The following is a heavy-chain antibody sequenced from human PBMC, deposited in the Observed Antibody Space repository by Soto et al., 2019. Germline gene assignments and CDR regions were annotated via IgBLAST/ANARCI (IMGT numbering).Heavy chain of an antibody. J-gene: IGHJ4*02. Sequence: PGGSLRLACAASGFTFSSYGMHWFRQAPGKGLEWVAVISYDGSNKYYADSVKGRFTISRDNSKNTLYLQMNSLRAEDTAVYYCVKGYCSTTSCPIYDPPKQFDYWGQGTLVTVSS. CDR3: VKGYCSTTSCPIYDPPKQFDY. D-gene: IGHD2-2*01. V-gene: IGHV3-30*18. CDR2: ISYDGSNK. CDR1: GFTFSSYG.